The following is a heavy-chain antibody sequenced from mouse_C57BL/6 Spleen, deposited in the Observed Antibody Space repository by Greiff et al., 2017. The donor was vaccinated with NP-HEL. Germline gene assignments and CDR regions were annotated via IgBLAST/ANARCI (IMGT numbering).Heavy chain of an antibody. J-gene: IGHJ1*03. CDR1: GYTFTSYW. CDR3: ANYYGSSYGWYCDV. Sequence: QVQLQQPGAELVKPGASVKLSCKASGYTFTSYWMHWVKQRPGQGLEWIGMIHPNSGSTNYNEKFKSKATLTVDKSSSTAYMQLSSLTSEDSAVYYCANYYGSSYGWYCDVWGTGTTVTVSS. D-gene: IGHD1-1*01. V-gene: IGHV1-64*01. CDR2: IHPNSGST.